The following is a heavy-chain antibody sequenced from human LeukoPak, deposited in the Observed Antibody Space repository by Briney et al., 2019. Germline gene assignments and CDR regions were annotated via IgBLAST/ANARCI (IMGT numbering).Heavy chain of an antibody. CDR3: ARGNSGYSYGYVIRYSFDS. J-gene: IGHJ4*02. Sequence: ASVEVSCKASGGTFSSYAISWMRQAPGQGLEWMGGIIPIFGTANYAQKFQGRVTITTDESTSTAYMELSSLRSEDTAVYYCARGNSGYSYGYVIRYSFDSWGQGTLVTVSS. V-gene: IGHV1-69*05. CDR1: GGTFSSYA. D-gene: IGHD5-18*01. CDR2: IIPIFGTA.